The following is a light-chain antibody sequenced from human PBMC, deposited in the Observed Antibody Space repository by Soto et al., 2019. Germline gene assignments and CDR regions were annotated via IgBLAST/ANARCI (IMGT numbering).Light chain of an antibody. CDR2: GAS. CDR3: QQYNNWPPDRT. V-gene: IGKV3-15*01. J-gene: IGKJ1*01. Sequence: EIVMTQSPATLSVSPGERATLSCRARQSVSSNLAWYQQKPGQAPRLLIYGASNRATGIPARFSGSGSGTEFTLTISSLQSEDCAIYFCQQYNNWPPDRTFGQGTKVEIK. CDR1: QSVSSN.